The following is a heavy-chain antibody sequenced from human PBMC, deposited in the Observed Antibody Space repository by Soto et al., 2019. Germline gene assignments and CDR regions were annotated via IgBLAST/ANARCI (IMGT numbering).Heavy chain of an antibody. D-gene: IGHD6-19*01. Sequence: VQLVQSGAEVKKPGASVKVSCKASGYTFTSYGISWVRQAPGQGLEWMGWISAYNGNTNYAQKLQGSVTMTTDTSTSTAYMELRSLRSVDTAEYSCASDLAVGLVDYWGQGTLVTVSS. CDR2: ISAYNGNT. V-gene: IGHV1-18*01. J-gene: IGHJ4*02. CDR1: GYTFTSYG. CDR3: ASDLAVGLVDY.